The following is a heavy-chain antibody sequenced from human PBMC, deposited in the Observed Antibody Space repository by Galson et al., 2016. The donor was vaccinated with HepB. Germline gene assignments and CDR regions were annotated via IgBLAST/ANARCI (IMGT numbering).Heavy chain of an antibody. V-gene: IGHV3-7*01. Sequence: SLRLSCAASGFTFSKFWMSWVRQAPGKGPEWVANINQDGSEKYYIDSVKGRFTISRDNAKNSLYLQMNSLRVEDTAVYYCADFDYWGQGTLVTVSS. CDR3: ADFDY. CDR1: GFTFSKFW. CDR2: INQDGSEK. J-gene: IGHJ4*02.